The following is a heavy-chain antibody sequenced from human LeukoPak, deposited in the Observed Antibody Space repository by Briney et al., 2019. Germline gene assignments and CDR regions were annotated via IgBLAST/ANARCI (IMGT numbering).Heavy chain of an antibody. CDR3: AREMVYLDY. Sequence: GRSLRLSCAGSGFIFNNYAMHWVRQPPGKGLEWVSGISWNSGTIDYADSVRGRFTISRDNSKNTLYLQMNSLRAEDTAVYYCAREMVYLDYWGQGTLVTVSS. J-gene: IGHJ4*02. CDR2: ISWNSGTI. CDR1: GFIFNNYA. D-gene: IGHD5-24*01. V-gene: IGHV3-9*01.